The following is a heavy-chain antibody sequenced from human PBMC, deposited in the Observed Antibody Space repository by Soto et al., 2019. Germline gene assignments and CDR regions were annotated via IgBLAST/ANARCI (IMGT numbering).Heavy chain of an antibody. D-gene: IGHD1-26*01. CDR2: IYYSGST. Sequence: SETLSLTCTVSGGSVSSGSYYWSWIRQPPGKGLEWIGYIYYSGSTNYNPSLKRRVTISVDTSKNQFSLKLSSVTAADTAVYYCARDPKVGSRAFDIWGQGTMVTVSS. J-gene: IGHJ3*02. CDR3: ARDPKVGSRAFDI. V-gene: IGHV4-61*01. CDR1: GGSVSSGSYY.